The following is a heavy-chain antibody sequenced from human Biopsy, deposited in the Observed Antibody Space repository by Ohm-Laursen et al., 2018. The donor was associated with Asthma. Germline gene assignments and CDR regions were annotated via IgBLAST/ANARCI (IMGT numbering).Heavy chain of an antibody. Sequence: ASVKVSCKASGYTFINYAIHWVRQAPGQRLEWMGWINAGNGNTKYSQKVQGRVTITRDTSASTAYMELSSLRSGDTAVYYCARVPAGFWTGYLASPDHWGQGTLVAVSS. D-gene: IGHD3/OR15-3a*01. CDR2: INAGNGNT. V-gene: IGHV1-3*01. CDR1: GYTFINYA. J-gene: IGHJ4*02. CDR3: ARVPAGFWTGYLASPDH.